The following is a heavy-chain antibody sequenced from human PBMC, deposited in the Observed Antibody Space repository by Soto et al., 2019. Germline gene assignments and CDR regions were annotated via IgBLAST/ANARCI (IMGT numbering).Heavy chain of an antibody. J-gene: IGHJ6*02. CDR1: GGSISSLY. D-gene: IGHD3-10*01. V-gene: IGHV4-59*08. CDR3: VRDVTMVRGVKNYGMDV. Sequence: SETLSLTCTVSGGSISSLYWSWIRQPPGKGLEWIGYIYYSGSTNYNPSLKSRVTISVDTSKNQFSPKLSSVTAADTAVYYCVRDVTMVRGVKNYGMDVWGQGTTVTVSS. CDR2: IYYSGST.